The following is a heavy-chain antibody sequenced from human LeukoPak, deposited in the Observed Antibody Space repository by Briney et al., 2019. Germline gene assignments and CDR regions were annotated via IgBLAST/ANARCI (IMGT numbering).Heavy chain of an antibody. V-gene: IGHV3-64D*09. J-gene: IGHJ6*02. CDR3: VRGYSFGPYGMDV. Sequence: GGSLRLSCSASGFLFSSYAMHWVRQAPGKGLEYYADSVKGRFTISRDNPKNTLYLQMSSLRAEDTAVYFCVRGYSFGPYGMDVWGQGTTVTVSS. CDR1: GFLFSSYA. D-gene: IGHD2-15*01.